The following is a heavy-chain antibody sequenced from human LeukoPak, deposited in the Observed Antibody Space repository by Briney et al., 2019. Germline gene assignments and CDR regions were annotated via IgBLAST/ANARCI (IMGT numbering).Heavy chain of an antibody. CDR3: ARDSPMVAAAGWFDP. CDR2: ISGSGGST. D-gene: IGHD2-15*01. J-gene: IGHJ5*02. CDR1: GFTFSSSA. Sequence: SGGSLRLACAASGFTFSSSAMNWVRQAPGKGLEWVSAISGSGGSTYYADSVKGRFTISRDNAKNSLYLQMNSLRAEDTAVYYCARDSPMVAAAGWFDPWGQGTLVTVSS. V-gene: IGHV3-23*01.